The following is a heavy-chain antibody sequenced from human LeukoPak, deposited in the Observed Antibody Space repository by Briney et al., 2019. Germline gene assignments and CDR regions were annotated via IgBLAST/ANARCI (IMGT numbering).Heavy chain of an antibody. D-gene: IGHD2-15*01. V-gene: IGHV1-18*01. CDR2: ISAYSGNT. J-gene: IGHJ5*02. CDR1: GYTFTSYG. CDR3: ARYYCSGGGCYSHNWFDP. Sequence: ASVKVSCKASGYTFTSYGISWVRQAPGQGLEWMGWISAYSGNTNYAQKLQGRVTMTTDTSTSTAYMELRSLRSDDTAVYYCARYYCSGGGCYSHNWFDPWGQGTLVTVSS.